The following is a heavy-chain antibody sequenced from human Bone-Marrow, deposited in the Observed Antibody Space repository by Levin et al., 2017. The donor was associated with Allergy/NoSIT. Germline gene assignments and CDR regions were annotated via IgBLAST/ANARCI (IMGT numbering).Heavy chain of an antibody. CDR2: IRSKANSYAT. CDR3: TRHTDFWSGYYRGNWFDP. D-gene: IGHD3-3*01. V-gene: IGHV3-73*01. Sequence: GESLKISCAASGFTFSGSAMHWVRQASGKGLEWVGRIRSKANSYATAYAASVKGRFTISRDDSKNTAYLQMNSLKTEDTAVYYCTRHTDFWSGYYRGNWFDPWGQGTLVTVSS. CDR1: GFTFSGSA. J-gene: IGHJ5*02.